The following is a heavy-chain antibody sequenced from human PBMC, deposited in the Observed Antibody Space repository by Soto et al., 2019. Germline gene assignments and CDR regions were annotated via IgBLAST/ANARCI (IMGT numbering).Heavy chain of an antibody. J-gene: IGHJ3*02. D-gene: IGHD3-22*01. Sequence: QVQLVQSGAEVKKPWSSVKVSCKASGGTFSSYAISWVRQAPGQGLEWMGGIIPIFGTANYAQKFQGRVTITADESTSTAYMELSSLRSEDTAVYYCAGEGRCVYYDSSGRLSDAFDIWGQGTMVTVSS. CDR3: AGEGRCVYYDSSGRLSDAFDI. CDR2: IIPIFGTA. CDR1: GGTFSSYA. V-gene: IGHV1-69*12.